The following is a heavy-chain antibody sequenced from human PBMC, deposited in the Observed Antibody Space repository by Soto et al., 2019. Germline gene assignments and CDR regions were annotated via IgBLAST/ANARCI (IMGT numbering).Heavy chain of an antibody. CDR3: ATIEIAVAGRGYFQH. CDR1: GFTFSSYA. V-gene: IGHV3-23*01. J-gene: IGHJ1*01. Sequence: PGGSLRLSCAASGFTFSSYAMSWVRQAPGKGLEWVSAISGSGGSTYYADSVKGRFTISRDNSKNTLYLQMNSLRAEDTAVYYCATIEIAVAGRGYFQHWGQGTLVTVSS. D-gene: IGHD6-19*01. CDR2: ISGSGGST.